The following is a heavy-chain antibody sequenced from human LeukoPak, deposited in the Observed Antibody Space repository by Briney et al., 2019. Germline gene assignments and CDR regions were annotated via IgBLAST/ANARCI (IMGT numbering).Heavy chain of an antibody. CDR3: AAHITLPAEYFQH. Sequence: GGSLRLSCAASGFTFSGSPMHWVRQASGKGLEWLGHVKTKTNNNAPAYPESLKGSLTISRDDAENTAYLQRISLKNEDAGVYYCAAHITLPAEYFQHWAQGTLVSVSS. V-gene: IGHV3-73*01. CDR1: GFTFSGSP. J-gene: IGHJ1*01. CDR2: VKTKTNNNAP. D-gene: IGHD1-20*01.